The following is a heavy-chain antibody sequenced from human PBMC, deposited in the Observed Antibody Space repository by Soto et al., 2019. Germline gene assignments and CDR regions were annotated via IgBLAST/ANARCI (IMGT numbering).Heavy chain of an antibody. V-gene: IGHV4-59*11. CDR1: GGSISSHY. D-gene: IGHD3-3*01. Sequence: PSETLSLTCTVSGGSISSHYWSWIRQSPRKGLEWIGDIFSSGSTNYNPSLKSRLTISVDTSKNQFSLKLTSVTAADTAIYYCARDKGGVVEPQVRFDPWGKGTLVTVSS. CDR3: ARDKGGVVEPQVRFDP. CDR2: IFSSGST. J-gene: IGHJ5*02.